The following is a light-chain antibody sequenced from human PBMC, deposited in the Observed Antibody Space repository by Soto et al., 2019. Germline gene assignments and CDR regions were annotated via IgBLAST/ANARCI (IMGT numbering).Light chain of an antibody. V-gene: IGKV3-20*01. J-gene: IGKJ2*01. CDR2: GAS. CDR3: QQYGGSPPRYT. Sequence: EVVLTQSPDALSLSPGERATLSCRASQTVSNNYLAWYQQRPGQAPRLLLYGASSRATDIPDRFSGSGSGTDFTLTISRLEPEDFAVYYCQQYGGSPPRYTFGQGTKLEIK. CDR1: QTVSNNY.